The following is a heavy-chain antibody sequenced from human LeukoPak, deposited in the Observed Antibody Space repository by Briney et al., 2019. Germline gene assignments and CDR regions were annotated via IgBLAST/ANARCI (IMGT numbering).Heavy chain of an antibody. D-gene: IGHD7-27*01. Sequence: GGSLRLSCAASGFTFSSYGMHWVRQAPGKGREWVAVISYDGSNKYYADSVKGRFTISRDNSKNTLDLQMNSLRPEDTAVYYCAKEFSATPRAAAQTGGAFDVWGRGTMVTVSS. CDR3: AKEFSATPRAAAQTGGAFDV. CDR1: GFTFSSYG. J-gene: IGHJ3*01. V-gene: IGHV3-30*18. CDR2: ISYDGSNK.